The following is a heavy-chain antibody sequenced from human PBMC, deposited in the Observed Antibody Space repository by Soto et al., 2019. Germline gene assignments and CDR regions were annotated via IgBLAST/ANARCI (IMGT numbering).Heavy chain of an antibody. CDR2: SDYSGST. CDR1: GGSISSGDYY. CDR3: ARVEGPYSPKPNWFDP. J-gene: IGHJ5*02. D-gene: IGHD4-4*01. Sequence: SETLSLTCTVSGGSISSGDYYWSWIRQPPGKGLELNGYSDYSGSTYYNPSLNSRVTISVDTSKNQFSLKLSSVTAADTAVYYCARVEGPYSPKPNWFDPWGQGXLVTVSS. V-gene: IGHV4-30-4*08.